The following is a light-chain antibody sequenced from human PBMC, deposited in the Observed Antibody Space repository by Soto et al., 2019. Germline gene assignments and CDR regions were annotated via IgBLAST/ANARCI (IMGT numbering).Light chain of an antibody. CDR1: QSVSSW. CDR3: QRADSFPIS. Sequence: RTQSASTLSAYVGDRVTLTCLASQSVSSWLAWYQQKPGKAPKLLIYDASTLETGVPSRFSGSGSQTEFNLSISCLQPEDVATYYCQRADSFPISLGQGTRLEIK. J-gene: IGKJ5*01. V-gene: IGKV1-5*01. CDR2: DAS.